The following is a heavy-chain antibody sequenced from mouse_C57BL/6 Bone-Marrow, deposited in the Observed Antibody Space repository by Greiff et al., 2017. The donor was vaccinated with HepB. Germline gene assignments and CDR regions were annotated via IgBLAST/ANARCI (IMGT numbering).Heavy chain of an antibody. CDR3: ARKPSHYYGSKDWYFDV. D-gene: IGHD1-1*01. J-gene: IGHJ1*03. V-gene: IGHV1-81*01. Sequence: QVQLQQSGAELARPGASVKLSCKASGYTFTRYGISWVKQRTGQGLEWIGEIYPRSGNTYYNEKFKGKATLTADKSSSTAYMELRSLTSEDSAVYFCARKPSHYYGSKDWYFDVWGTGTTVTASS. CDR1: GYTFTRYG. CDR2: IYPRSGNT.